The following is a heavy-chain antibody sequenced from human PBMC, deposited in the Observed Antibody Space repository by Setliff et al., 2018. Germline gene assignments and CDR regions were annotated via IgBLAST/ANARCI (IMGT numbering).Heavy chain of an antibody. V-gene: IGHV3-30*02. D-gene: IGHD3-22*01. CDR1: GFTFSSYG. Sequence: GGSLRLSCAASGFTFSSYGMHWVRQAPGKGLEWVTFIRYDGTNKYYADSVKGRFIISRDNSKNTLYLQMNSLRAEDTAVYYCANYYYDSSGYYPREDYFDYWGQGTLVTVSS. CDR3: ANYYYDSSGYYPREDYFDY. CDR2: IRYDGTNK. J-gene: IGHJ4*02.